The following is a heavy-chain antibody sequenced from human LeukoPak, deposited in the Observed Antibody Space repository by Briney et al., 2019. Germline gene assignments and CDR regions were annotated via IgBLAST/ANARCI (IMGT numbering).Heavy chain of an antibody. Sequence: SQTLSLTCTVSGGSISSGSYYWSWIRQPPGKGLEWIGEINHSGSTNYNPSLKSRVTISVDKSKNQFSLKLSSVTAADTAVYYCARADSSGYYWRGWFDPWGQGTLVTVSS. V-gene: IGHV4-39*07. D-gene: IGHD3-22*01. CDR3: ARADSSGYYWRGWFDP. CDR2: INHSGST. J-gene: IGHJ5*02. CDR1: GGSISSGSYY.